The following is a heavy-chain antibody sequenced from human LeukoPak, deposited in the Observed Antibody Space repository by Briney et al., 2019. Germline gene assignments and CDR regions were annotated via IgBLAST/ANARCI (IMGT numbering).Heavy chain of an antibody. CDR2: IGYDGRFK. Sequence: GTSLRLSCVTSGFTFNNYPMHWVRQAPGKGLEWVAVIGYDGRFKFHSDSVKGRFTISRDDSKNTLYLQMNSLRPEDTALYYCARDPKTGRPDYFDYWGQGTLVTVST. D-gene: IGHD3-10*01. CDR3: ARDPKTGRPDYFDY. V-gene: IGHV3-30*04. CDR1: GFTFNNYP. J-gene: IGHJ4*02.